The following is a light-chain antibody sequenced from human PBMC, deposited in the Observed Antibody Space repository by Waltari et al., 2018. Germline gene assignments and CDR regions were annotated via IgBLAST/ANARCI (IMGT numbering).Light chain of an antibody. CDR3: NSRDSDGNPLRYV. V-gene: IGLV3-19*01. Sequence: SSQLTQDPAVSVALGQTVTITCRGDSLRTFYANWYQQKPGQAPVLVSYGKNNRPSGIPDPFSGSSSRNTASLTVSGAQAEDEADYYCNSRDSDGNPLRYVFGTGTKVTVL. CDR1: SLRTFY. CDR2: GKN. J-gene: IGLJ1*01.